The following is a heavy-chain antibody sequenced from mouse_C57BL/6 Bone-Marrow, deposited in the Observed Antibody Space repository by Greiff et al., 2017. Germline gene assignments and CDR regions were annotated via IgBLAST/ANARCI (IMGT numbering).Heavy chain of an antibody. Sequence: VQLQQPGAELVKPGASVKLSCKASGYTFTSYWMQWVKQRPGQGLEWIGEIDPSDSYTNYNQKFKGKATLTVDTSTSTDYMQLSSLTSEDSAVYYCSPYYGSSLAWFAYWGQGTLVTVSA. CDR2: IDPSDSYT. V-gene: IGHV1-50*01. CDR3: SPYYGSSLAWFAY. D-gene: IGHD1-1*01. J-gene: IGHJ3*01. CDR1: GYTFTSYW.